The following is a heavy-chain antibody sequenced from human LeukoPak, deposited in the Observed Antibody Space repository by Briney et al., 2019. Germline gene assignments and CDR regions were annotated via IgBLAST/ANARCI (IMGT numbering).Heavy chain of an antibody. CDR1: GFKGYW. V-gene: IGHV3-7*01. CDR2: IKQNGEAN. CDR3: ARENWGTLDY. Sequence: GGSLRLSCVVSGFKGYWMAWVRQAPGKGLEWLANIKQNGEANQYEDSVMGRFTVSRDNAKNSLFLQMGSLRVEDTAVYYCARENWGTLDYWGQGALVTVSS. J-gene: IGHJ4*02. D-gene: IGHD7-27*01.